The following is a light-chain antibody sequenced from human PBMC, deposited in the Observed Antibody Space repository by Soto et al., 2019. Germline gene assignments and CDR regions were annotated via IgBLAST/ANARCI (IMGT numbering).Light chain of an antibody. V-gene: IGKV1-39*01. CDR1: QSISSY. CDR3: QQSYSTPIT. J-gene: IGKJ5*01. Sequence: IQRTKYQSSLSASVGDRVTITCRASQSISSYLNWYQQKPGKAPKLLIYAASSLQSGVPSRFSGSGSGTDFTLTISSLQPEDFATYYCQQSYSTPITFGQGTRLEI. CDR2: AAS.